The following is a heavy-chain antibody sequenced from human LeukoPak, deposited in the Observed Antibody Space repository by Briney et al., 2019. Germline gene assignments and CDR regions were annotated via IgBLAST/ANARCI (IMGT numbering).Heavy chain of an antibody. CDR2: IIPIFFTG. V-gene: IGHV1-69*13. CDR1: GGTFSSYA. CDR3: AGIGMVAPFDH. Sequence: SSVKVSCKASGGTFSSYAISWVRQAPGQGLEWIGGIIPIFFTGNYAQKFQRRVTITADDSTRPAHMELSSLRSEDTAVYYCAGIGMVAPFDHWGQETLVSVSS. J-gene: IGHJ4*02. D-gene: IGHD2-8*01.